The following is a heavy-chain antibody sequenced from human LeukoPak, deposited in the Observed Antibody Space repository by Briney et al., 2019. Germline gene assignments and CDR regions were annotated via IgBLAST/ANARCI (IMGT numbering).Heavy chain of an antibody. D-gene: IGHD4-17*01. V-gene: IGHV3-23*01. CDR3: AKSMTTVTTSGRVGY. CDR1: GFTFSSYA. Sequence: GGSLRPSCAASGFTFSSYAMSWVRQAPGKGLEWVSAISGSGGSTYYADSVKGRFTISRDNSKNTLYLQMNSLRAEDTAVYYCAKSMTTVTTSGRVGYWGQGTLVTVSS. J-gene: IGHJ4*02. CDR2: ISGSGGST.